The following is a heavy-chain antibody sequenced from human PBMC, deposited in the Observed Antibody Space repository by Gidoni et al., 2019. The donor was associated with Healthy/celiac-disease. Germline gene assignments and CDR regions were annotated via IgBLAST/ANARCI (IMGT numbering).Heavy chain of an antibody. V-gene: IGHV3-7*03. CDR3: ARTEIIAVAAIGSGFDI. Sequence: EVQLVESGGGLVQPGGSLRLSCAASGFTFSSYWMSWVRQPPGKGLEWVANIKQDGSEKYYVDSVKGRFTISRDNAKNSLYLQMNSLRAEDTAVYYCARTEIIAVAAIGSGFDIWGQGTMVTVSS. CDR1: GFTFSSYW. CDR2: IKQDGSEK. D-gene: IGHD6-19*01. J-gene: IGHJ3*02.